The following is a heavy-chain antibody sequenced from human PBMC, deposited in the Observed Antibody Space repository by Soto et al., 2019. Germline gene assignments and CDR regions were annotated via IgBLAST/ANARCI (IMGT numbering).Heavy chain of an antibody. J-gene: IGHJ4*02. CDR1: GGTFSSYA. Sequence: QVQLVRSGAEVKKPGSSVKVSCQASGGTFSSYAISWVRQAPGQGLEWMGGIIPIFGTANYAQKFQGRVTITADESTSTAYMELSSLRSEDTAVYYCAGYGIAAAGSGYWGQGTLVTVSS. CDR2: IIPIFGTA. D-gene: IGHD6-13*01. CDR3: AGYGIAAAGSGY. V-gene: IGHV1-69*01.